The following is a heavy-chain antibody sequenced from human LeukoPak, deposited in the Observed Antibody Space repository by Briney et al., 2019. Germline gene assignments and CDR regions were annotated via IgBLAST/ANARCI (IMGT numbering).Heavy chain of an antibody. Sequence: PGGSLRLSCAASGFTFSSYAMSWVRQAPGKGLEWVSAISGSGGSTYYADSVKGRFTISRDNSKNTLYLQMNSLRAEDTAVYYCAKRNYYDSSGYYMYYYYGMDVWGQGTTVTVSS. CDR3: AKRNYYDSSGYYMYYYYGMDV. D-gene: IGHD3-22*01. CDR1: GFTFSSYA. V-gene: IGHV3-23*01. J-gene: IGHJ6*02. CDR2: ISGSGGST.